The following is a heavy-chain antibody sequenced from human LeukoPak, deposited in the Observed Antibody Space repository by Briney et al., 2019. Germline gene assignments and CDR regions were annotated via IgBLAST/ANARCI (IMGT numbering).Heavy chain of an antibody. CDR1: GYSSANYW. D-gene: IGHD1-26*01. CDR2: IYLGDSDT. V-gene: IGHV5-51*01. CDR3: ARALVGAATLSY. J-gene: IGHJ4*02. Sequence: GESLKISCQGFGYSSANYWIGWVRQMPGKGLERMGIIYLGDSDTRNSPSFQGQVTISADKSITTAYLQWSSLKASDTAIYYCARALVGAATLSYWGQGTLVTVSS.